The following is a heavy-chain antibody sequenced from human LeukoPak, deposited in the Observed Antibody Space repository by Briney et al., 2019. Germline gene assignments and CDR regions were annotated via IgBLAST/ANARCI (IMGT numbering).Heavy chain of an antibody. Sequence: ASVKVSCKASGYTFTSYYIHWVRQAPGQGLAWMGVISPSDGSTTYAQKFQGRVTMTRDTSTSTVYMELSSLTSEDTAVYYCARVPYYDSSGYDNWGQGTLVTVSS. CDR2: ISPSDGST. J-gene: IGHJ4*02. CDR1: GYTFTSYY. V-gene: IGHV1-46*01. D-gene: IGHD3-22*01. CDR3: ARVPYYDSSGYDN.